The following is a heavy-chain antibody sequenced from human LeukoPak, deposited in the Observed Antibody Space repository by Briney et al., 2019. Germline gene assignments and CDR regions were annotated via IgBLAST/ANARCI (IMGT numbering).Heavy chain of an antibody. D-gene: IGHD3-22*01. Sequence: SETLSLTCTVSGGSISTYYWSWIRQPAGKALEWIGRIYTSGSTNYNPSLKSRVTMSVDTSKNQFSLKVSSVTAADTAVYYCARGESSGSNWFDPWGQGTLVTVSS. J-gene: IGHJ5*02. CDR3: ARGESSGSNWFDP. V-gene: IGHV4-4*07. CDR1: GGSISTYY. CDR2: IYTSGST.